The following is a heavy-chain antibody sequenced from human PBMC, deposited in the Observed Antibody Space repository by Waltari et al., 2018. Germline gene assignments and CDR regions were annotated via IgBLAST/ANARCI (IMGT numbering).Heavy chain of an antibody. D-gene: IGHD6-19*01. CDR2: IYYSGST. CDR1: GGSISSYY. Sequence: QVQLQESGPGLVKPSETLSLTCTVSGGSISSYYWSWTRQPPGQGLEWIGYIYYSGSTNYNPSLKSRVTISVDTSKNQFSLKLSSVTAADTAVYYCARVIAVAGTWYYYYYMDVWGKGTTVTVSS. J-gene: IGHJ6*03. CDR3: ARVIAVAGTWYYYYYMDV. V-gene: IGHV4-59*01.